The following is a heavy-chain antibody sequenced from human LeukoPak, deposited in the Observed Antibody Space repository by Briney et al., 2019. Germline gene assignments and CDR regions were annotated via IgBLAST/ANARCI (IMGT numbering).Heavy chain of an antibody. CDR1: GYTFTSYG. Sequence: ASVKVSCKASGYTFTSYGISWVRQAPGQGLEWMGWISAYNGNTNYAQKLQGRVTMTTDTSTSTAYMELRSLRSDDTAVYYCAGVRLVGYCSSTSCPSNWFDPWGQGTLVTVSS. J-gene: IGHJ5*02. D-gene: IGHD2-2*01. CDR3: AGVRLVGYCSSTSCPSNWFDP. CDR2: ISAYNGNT. V-gene: IGHV1-18*01.